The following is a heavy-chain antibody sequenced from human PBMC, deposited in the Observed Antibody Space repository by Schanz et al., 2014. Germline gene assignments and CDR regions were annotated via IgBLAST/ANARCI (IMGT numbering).Heavy chain of an antibody. D-gene: IGHD5-18*01. Sequence: EVQLVESGGDLVQPGGSLRLSCSASGFTFSTFAMHWVRQAPGKVLEYISAISNNGDSTYYADSVKGRFTISRDNSKNTLFLQMSSLRVDYMAVYYCGGAGTGMAGWYFELWGHGTLVTVSS. V-gene: IGHV3-64D*06. J-gene: IGHJ2*01. CDR2: ISNNGDST. CDR1: GFTFSTFA. CDR3: GGAGTGMAGWYFEL.